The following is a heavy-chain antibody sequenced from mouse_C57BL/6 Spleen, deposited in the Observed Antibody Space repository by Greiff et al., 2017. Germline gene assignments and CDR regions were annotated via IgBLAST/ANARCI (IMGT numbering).Heavy chain of an antibody. V-gene: IGHV1-55*01. Sequence: VQLQQPGAELVKPGASVKMSCKASGYTFTSYWITWVKQRPGQGLEWIGDIYPGSGSTNYNEKFKSKATLTVYTSSSTAYRQLSSLTSEDSAVYYCARGKLGPFFDYWGQGTTLTVSS. CDR2: IYPGSGST. J-gene: IGHJ2*01. CDR3: ARGKLGPFFDY. D-gene: IGHD4-1*01. CDR1: GYTFTSYW.